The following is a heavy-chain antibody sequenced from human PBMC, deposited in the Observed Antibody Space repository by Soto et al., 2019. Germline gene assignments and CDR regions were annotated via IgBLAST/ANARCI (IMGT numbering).Heavy chain of an antibody. Sequence: KPSETLSLTCTVSGGSISSYYWSWIRQPPGKGLEWIGYIYYSGSTNYNPSLKSRVTISVDTSKNQFSLKLSSVTAADTAVYYCARDFDPNSSRGYYGMDVWGQGTTVTVSS. CDR1: GGSISSYY. D-gene: IGHD6-13*01. CDR2: IYYSGST. V-gene: IGHV4-59*01. CDR3: ARDFDPNSSRGYYGMDV. J-gene: IGHJ6*02.